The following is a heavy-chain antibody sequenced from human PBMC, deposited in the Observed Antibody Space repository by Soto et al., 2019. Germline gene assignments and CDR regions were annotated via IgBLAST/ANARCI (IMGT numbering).Heavy chain of an antibody. J-gene: IGHJ4*02. Sequence: QLQLQESGSGRVKPSQTLSLTCAVSGGSISSGGYSWSWIRQPPGKGLEWIGYIYHSGSTYYNPSLKSRVIISVDRSKNQFSLKLSSVTAAETAVYYGARVPDYWGQGTLVTVSS. CDR1: GGSISSGGYS. CDR2: IYHSGST. CDR3: ARVPDY. V-gene: IGHV4-30-2*01.